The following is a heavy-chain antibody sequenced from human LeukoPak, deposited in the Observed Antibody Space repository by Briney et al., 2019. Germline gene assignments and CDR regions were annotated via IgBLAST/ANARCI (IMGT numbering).Heavy chain of an antibody. CDR2: IHDNGDS. Sequence: TSETLSLTCAVSGGSISGYFWSWIRQPAGKGLEWIGRIHDNGDSNHNPSLKIRVTMALDTSGNQVSLKLTSVTAADTAVYYCARAPSGCGGTCTSDHWGPGTLVTVSS. CDR1: GGSISGYF. D-gene: IGHD2-15*01. V-gene: IGHV4-4*07. CDR3: ARAPSGCGGTCTSDH. J-gene: IGHJ4*02.